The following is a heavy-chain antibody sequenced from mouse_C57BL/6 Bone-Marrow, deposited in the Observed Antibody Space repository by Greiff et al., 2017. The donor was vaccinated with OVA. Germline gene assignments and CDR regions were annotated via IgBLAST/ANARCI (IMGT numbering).Heavy chain of an antibody. CDR1: GFTFSDIY. J-gene: IGHJ1*03. CDR3: ARDDYYWYFDV. CDR2: SRNKANDYTT. V-gene: IGHV7-1*01. Sequence: EVKLMESGGGLVQSGRSLRLSCATSGFTFSDIYMEWVRQAPGKGLEWIAASRNKANDYTTEYSASVKGRFIVSRDTSQSILYLQMNALRAEDTAIYYCARDDYYWYFDVWGTGTTVTVSS.